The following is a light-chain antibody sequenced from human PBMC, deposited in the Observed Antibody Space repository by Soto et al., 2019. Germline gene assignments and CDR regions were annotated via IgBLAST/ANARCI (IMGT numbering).Light chain of an antibody. J-gene: IGKJ4*01. Sequence: EIVMTQSPATLSLSPGDRATLSCRASQFISSNYLSWYQQKPGQAPRLLIYGASTRATGIPDRFSGSGSETDFTLTISSLQPEDFATYYCQHVNSYPLSFGGGTKVEIK. CDR2: GAS. V-gene: IGKV3D-7*01. CDR3: QHVNSYPLS. CDR1: QFISSNY.